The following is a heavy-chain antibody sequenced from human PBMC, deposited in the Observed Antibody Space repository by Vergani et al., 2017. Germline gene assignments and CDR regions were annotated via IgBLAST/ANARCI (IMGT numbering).Heavy chain of an antibody. J-gene: IGHJ4*02. CDR2: FDPEHGEV. V-gene: IGHV1-24*01. D-gene: IGHD3-22*01. CDR1: GYSLTELT. Sequence: QVQLVQSGSEVRKPGASVKVSCQVSGYSLTELTIHWVRQAPGKGLEWMGGFDPEHGEVTFAHHIQGRVTMTEDRSTDTAYMELSSLRPEETALYYCAIVTDYHDSSGYYLDYWGQGTLVTVSS. CDR3: AIVTDYHDSSGYYLDY.